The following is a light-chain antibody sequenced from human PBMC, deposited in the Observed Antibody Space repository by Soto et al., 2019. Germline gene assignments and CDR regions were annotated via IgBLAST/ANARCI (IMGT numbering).Light chain of an antibody. Sequence: DIQMTQSPSTLSGSVGDRVTITCRASQTITSGLAWYQQKPGKAPKLLIYKASTLKSGVPSRFSGSGSGTEFTLTISSLQPDDFATSYCQHYNSYSEAFGQGTKVELK. V-gene: IGKV1-5*03. CDR2: KAS. CDR3: QHYNSYSEA. CDR1: QTITSG. J-gene: IGKJ1*01.